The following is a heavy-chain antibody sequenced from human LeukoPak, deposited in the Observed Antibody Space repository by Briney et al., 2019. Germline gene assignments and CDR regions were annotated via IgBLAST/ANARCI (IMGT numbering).Heavy chain of an antibody. CDR3: ARKRPWVGLDY. CDR1: GYTFTSYY. J-gene: IGHJ4*02. D-gene: IGHD2-15*01. V-gene: IGHV1-46*01. Sequence: ASVKVSCKASGYTFTSYYMHWVRQAPGQGLEWMGIINPSGGSTSYAQKFQGRVTMTRDTPTSTAYMELSSLRSEDTAVYYCARKRPWVGLDYWGQGTLVTVSS. CDR2: INPSGGST.